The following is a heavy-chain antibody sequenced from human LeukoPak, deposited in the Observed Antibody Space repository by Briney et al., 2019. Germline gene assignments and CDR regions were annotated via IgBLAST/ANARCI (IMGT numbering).Heavy chain of an antibody. V-gene: IGHV4-59*01. CDR1: GGSISSYY. CDR2: IYYSGST. J-gene: IGHJ4*02. Sequence: SETLSLTCTVSGGSISSYYWSWIRQPPGKGLEWIGYIYYSGSTNYNPSLKSRVTISVDTSKNQFSLKLSSVTAADTAVYYCATWAGTIYTSGWHPPLDYWGQGNLVTVSS. D-gene: IGHD6-19*01. CDR3: ATWAGTIYTSGWHPPLDY.